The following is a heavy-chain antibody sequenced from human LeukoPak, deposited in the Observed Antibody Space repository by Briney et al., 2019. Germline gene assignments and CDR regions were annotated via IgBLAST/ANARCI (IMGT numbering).Heavy chain of an antibody. CDR3: ANVRWGPRHDAFDI. V-gene: IGHV3-23*01. D-gene: IGHD5-24*01. J-gene: IGHJ3*02. CDR1: GFTFSSYA. Sequence: GGSLRLSCAASGFTFSSYAMSWVRQAPEKGLEWVSAISGSGGSTYYADSVKGRFTISRDNSKNTLYLQMNSLRAEDTAVYSCANVRWGPRHDAFDIWGQGTMVTVSS. CDR2: ISGSGGST.